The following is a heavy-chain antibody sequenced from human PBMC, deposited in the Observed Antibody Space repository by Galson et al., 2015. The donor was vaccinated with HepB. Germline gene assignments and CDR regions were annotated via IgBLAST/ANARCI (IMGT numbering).Heavy chain of an antibody. CDR1: GFTFSSYG. J-gene: IGHJ4*02. Sequence: SLRLSCAASGFTFSSYGMHWVRQAPGKGLEWVAVIWYDGSNKYYADSVKGRFTISRDNSKNTLYLQMNSLRAEDTAVYYCARDGGELPLDYWGQGTLVTVSS. V-gene: IGHV3-33*08. D-gene: IGHD3-16*01. CDR2: IWYDGSNK. CDR3: ARDGGELPLDY.